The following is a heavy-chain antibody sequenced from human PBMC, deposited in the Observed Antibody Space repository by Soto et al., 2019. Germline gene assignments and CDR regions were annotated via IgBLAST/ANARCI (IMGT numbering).Heavy chain of an antibody. V-gene: IGHV1-69*01. J-gene: IGHJ4*02. CDR2: IIPVFATP. D-gene: IGHD6-6*01. Sequence: QVQLVQSGAEVKMPGSSVKVSCTASGDTFSNYAISWARQAPGQGLEWMGGIIPVFATPHYAQGFQGRVSITADESTRAVDMELSSLVSDDTAVYYCLREDRSSDYWGQGTLVIVSS. CDR1: GDTFSNYA. CDR3: LREDRSSDY.